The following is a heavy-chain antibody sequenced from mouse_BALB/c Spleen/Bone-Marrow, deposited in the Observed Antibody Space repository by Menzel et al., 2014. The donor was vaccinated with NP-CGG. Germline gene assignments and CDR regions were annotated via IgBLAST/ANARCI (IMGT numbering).Heavy chain of an antibody. CDR1: GYNIKDTY. CDR2: INPANGNT. V-gene: IGHV14-3*02. Sequence: VQLQQSGAELVKPGASVKLSCTASGYNIKDTYMHRVKQRPEQGLEWIGRINPANGNTKFDQKFQGKATLTADTSSNTAYLQRSSLTAEDTADYYRARCEYKSMDYWGQGTSVTVSS. J-gene: IGHJ4*01. D-gene: IGHD1-3*01. CDR3: ARCEYKSMDY.